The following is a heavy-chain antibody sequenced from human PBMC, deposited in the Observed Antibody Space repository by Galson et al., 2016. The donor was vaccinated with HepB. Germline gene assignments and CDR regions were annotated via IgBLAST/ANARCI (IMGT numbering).Heavy chain of an antibody. CDR2: IDGPTPNT. J-gene: IGHJ4*02. Sequence: SLRLSCAASGFTFRNSALSWGRRAPGKGLEWVSHIDGPTPNTPYADSVRGRFSTYRDNSRDTLYLQMDSLTAEDSAIYYCTTWLSHHFDYWGQGTRVTVSS. CDR1: GFTFRNSA. CDR3: TTWLSHHFDY. D-gene: IGHD6-19*01. V-gene: IGHV3-23*01.